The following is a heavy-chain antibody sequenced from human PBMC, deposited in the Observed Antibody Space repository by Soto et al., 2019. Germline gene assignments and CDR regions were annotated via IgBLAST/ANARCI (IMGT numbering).Heavy chain of an antibody. D-gene: IGHD6-6*01. CDR3: AKGRGRYSSSSSFDY. Sequence: GGSLRLSCAASGFTFSSYAMSWVRQAPGKGLEWVSVISDSGGSTYYADSVKGRFTISRDNSKNTLYLQMNSLRAEDTAVYYCAKGRGRYSSSSSFDYWGQGTLVTVSS. J-gene: IGHJ4*02. V-gene: IGHV3-23*01. CDR1: GFTFSSYA. CDR2: ISDSGGST.